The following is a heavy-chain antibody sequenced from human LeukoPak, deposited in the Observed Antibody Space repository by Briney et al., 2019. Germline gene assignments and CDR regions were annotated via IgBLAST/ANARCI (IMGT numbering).Heavy chain of an antibody. Sequence: GASVKVSCKTSGGTFNNSAISWVRQAPGQGLEWLGGIMPLFGTAGYTQKFQGRVTITKDESTRTVYLVLTSLTSDDTAVYYCARDVHGDYGSGWFDPWGQGTLVSVSS. J-gene: IGHJ5*02. V-gene: IGHV1-69*05. CDR1: GGTFNNSA. CDR2: IMPLFGTA. D-gene: IGHD4-17*01. CDR3: ARDVHGDYGSGWFDP.